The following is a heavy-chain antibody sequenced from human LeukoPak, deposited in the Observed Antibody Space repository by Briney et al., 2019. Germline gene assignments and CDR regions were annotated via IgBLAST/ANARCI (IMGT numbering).Heavy chain of an antibody. D-gene: IGHD3-10*01. CDR1: GFTFSSYG. CDR2: ISGSGGST. V-gene: IGHV3-23*01. J-gene: IGHJ5*02. CDR3: ARDRYYGSGSYRFDP. Sequence: GGSLRLSCAASGFTFSSYGMSWVRQAPGKGLEWVSAISGSGGSTYYADSVKGRFTISRDNAKNSLYLQMNSLRAEGTAVYYCARDRYYGSGSYRFDPWGQGTLVTVSS.